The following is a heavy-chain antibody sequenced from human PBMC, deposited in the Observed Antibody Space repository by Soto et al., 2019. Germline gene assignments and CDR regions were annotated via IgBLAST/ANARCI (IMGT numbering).Heavy chain of an antibody. CDR1: GYTFTSHD. Sequence: ASVKVSCKASGYTFTSHDINWVRQATGQGLEWMGWMNPNSGNTGYAQKFQGRVTMTRNTSISTAYMELSSLRSEDTAVYYCGRGRAGYCSSTGCYGGLCYFGCWGQGTLVIVSS. J-gene: IGHJ4*02. CDR2: MNPNSGNT. D-gene: IGHD2-2*03. V-gene: IGHV1-8*01. CDR3: GRGRAGYCSSTGCYGGLCYFGC.